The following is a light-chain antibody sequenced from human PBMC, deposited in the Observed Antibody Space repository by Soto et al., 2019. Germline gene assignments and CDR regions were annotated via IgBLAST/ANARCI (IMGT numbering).Light chain of an antibody. V-gene: IGKV3-11*01. CDR1: QSVDSY. CDR2: DAS. Sequence: DIVLTQSPANRSLSPGDRATLSCRASQSVDSYLAWYQQKPGQPPRLLIYDASNRATGIPARFSGSGSGTDFTLTISRLEPEDFAVYYCQHRSNWPPTSGQATKVDIK. J-gene: IGKJ1*01. CDR3: QHRSNWPPT.